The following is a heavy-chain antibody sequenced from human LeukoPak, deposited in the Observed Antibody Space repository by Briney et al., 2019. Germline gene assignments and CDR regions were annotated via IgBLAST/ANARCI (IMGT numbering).Heavy chain of an antibody. CDR2: ISGGGGTT. CDR3: AKASTFGELNRPFDY. J-gene: IGHJ4*02. D-gene: IGHD3-10*01. V-gene: IGHV3-23*01. Sequence: GGSLRLSCAASGFTVSSNYMSWVRQAPGKGLEWVSTISGGGGTTYYSDSVKGRFTISRDNSKNTLFLQMNSLRAEDTAIYYCAKASTFGELNRPFDYWGQGTLVTVSS. CDR1: GFTVSSNY.